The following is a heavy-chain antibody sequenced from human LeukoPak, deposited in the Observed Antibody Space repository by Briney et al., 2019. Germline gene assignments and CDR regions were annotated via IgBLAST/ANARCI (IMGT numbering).Heavy chain of an antibody. CDR2: VYYTGST. D-gene: IGHD3-10*01. CDR1: GPSVTSGGFY. V-gene: IGHV4-39*01. CDR3: ARHSGSGSLSRPFDP. Sequence: SETLSLTCSVSGPSVTSGGFYWGWLRQPPGKGLQWLATVYYTGSTYYNPSLRSRVTISIDTSKNQFSLSLRSLIAADTAVYYCARHSGSGSLSRPFDPCGQGTLVTVSS. J-gene: IGHJ5*02.